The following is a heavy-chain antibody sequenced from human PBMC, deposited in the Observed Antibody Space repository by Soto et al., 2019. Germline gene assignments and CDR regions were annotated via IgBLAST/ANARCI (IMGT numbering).Heavy chain of an antibody. D-gene: IGHD6-19*01. J-gene: IGHJ6*02. CDR1: GGSISSYY. V-gene: IGHV4-59*01. CDR2: IHYSGST. Sequence: PSETLSLTCTVSGGSISSYYWSWIRQPPGKGLEWIGYIHYSGSTNYNPSLKSRVTISVDTSKNQFSLKLSSVTAADTAVYYCARSGSGWYYYYGMDVWGQGTTVTVSS. CDR3: ARSGSGWYYYYGMDV.